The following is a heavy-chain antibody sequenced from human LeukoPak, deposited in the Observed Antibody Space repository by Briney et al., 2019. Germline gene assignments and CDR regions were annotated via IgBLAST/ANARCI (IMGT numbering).Heavy chain of an antibody. CDR1: GGSISSFY. CDR2: IYSSGTT. V-gene: IGHV4-4*07. CDR3: ARAYDFWSGYHFTYDY. Sequence: SETLSLTCTVSGGSISSFYWSWIRQPAGKGLEWIGRIYSSGTTNYNPSLKSRLTMSVDTSKNQFSLKLSSVTAAGTAVYYCARAYDFWSGYHFTYDYWGQGTLVTVSS. J-gene: IGHJ4*02. D-gene: IGHD3-3*01.